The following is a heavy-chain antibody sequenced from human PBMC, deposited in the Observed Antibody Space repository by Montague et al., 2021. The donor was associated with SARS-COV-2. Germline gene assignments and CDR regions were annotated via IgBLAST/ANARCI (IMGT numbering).Heavy chain of an antibody. D-gene: IGHD3-10*01. CDR1: GFTLSDYY. CDR2: ISNTGLDI. J-gene: IGHJ4*02. Sequence: SRSLSLSASGFTLSDYYMSWIRQAPGKGLEWLSYISNTGLDIKYGDSVKGRFTVSRDIAKNTLYLQMDSLRAEDTAVYYCARVLLGVSHGDYWGQGTLVTVSS. CDR3: ARVLLGVSHGDY. V-gene: IGHV3-11*01.